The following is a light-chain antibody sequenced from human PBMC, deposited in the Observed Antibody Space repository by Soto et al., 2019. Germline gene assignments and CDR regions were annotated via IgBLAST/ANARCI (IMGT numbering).Light chain of an antibody. CDR2: EVS. Sequence: QSALTQPPSASGSPGQSVTISCTGTSSDVGGYNYVSWYQQHPGKAPRLMIYEVSRRPSGVPDRFSGSRSGNTASLTVSGLQAEDEADYYCSPYAASNNVIFGGGTKLTVL. CDR3: SPYAASNNVI. V-gene: IGLV2-8*01. CDR1: SSDVGGYNY. J-gene: IGLJ2*01.